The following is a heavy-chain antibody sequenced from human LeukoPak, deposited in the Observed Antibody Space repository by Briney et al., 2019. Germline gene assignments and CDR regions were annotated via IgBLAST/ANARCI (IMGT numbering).Heavy chain of an antibody. V-gene: IGHV4-38-2*01. J-gene: IGHJ4*02. CDR2: IYHSGSRYESGST. D-gene: IGHD6-6*01. CDR1: GSSISDGYY. CDR3: ARNYSRSPGGLRYFDY. Sequence: PSETLSLTCAVSGSSISDGYYWAWIRQPPGKGLEWIGSIYHSGSRYESGSTYYNPSLKSRVTISADTSKNQFSQKLKFVTAADTAVYYCARNYSRSPGGLRYFDYWGQGSLVTVSS.